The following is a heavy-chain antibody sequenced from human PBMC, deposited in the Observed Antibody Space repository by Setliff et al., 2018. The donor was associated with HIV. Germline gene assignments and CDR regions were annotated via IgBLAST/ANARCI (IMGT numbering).Heavy chain of an antibody. CDR2: ISSSGSTI. CDR1: GFTFSSYE. J-gene: IGHJ4*02. CDR3: ARESRPYYFDY. Sequence: LRLSCAASGFTFSSYEMNWVRQAPGKGLEWVSYISSSGSTIYYADSVKGRFTISRDNAKNSLYLQMNSLRAEDTAVYYCARESRPYYFDYWGQGTLVTVSS. V-gene: IGHV3-48*03.